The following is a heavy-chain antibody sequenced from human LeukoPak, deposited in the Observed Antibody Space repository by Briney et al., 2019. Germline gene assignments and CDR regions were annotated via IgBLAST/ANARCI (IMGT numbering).Heavy chain of an antibody. CDR2: IYYGGST. J-gene: IGHJ6*02. CDR3: ARDRESGIAAAGDYYYYGMDV. CDR1: GGSISSYY. V-gene: IGHV4-59*01. Sequence: SETLSLTCTVSGGSISSYYWSWIRQPPGKGLEWIGYIYYGGSTNYNPSLKSRVTISVDTSKNQFSLKLSSVTAADTAVYYCARDRESGIAAAGDYYYYGMDVWGQGTTVTVSS. D-gene: IGHD6-13*01.